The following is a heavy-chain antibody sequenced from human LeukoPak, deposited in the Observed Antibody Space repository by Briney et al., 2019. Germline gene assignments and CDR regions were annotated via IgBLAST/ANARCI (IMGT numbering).Heavy chain of an antibody. CDR2: INHSGST. CDR3: ARDANAL. J-gene: IGHJ4*02. V-gene: IGHV4-4*02. D-gene: IGHD1-1*01. Sequence: GSLRLSCAASGFTFSNTRMSWVRQPPGTGLEWIGEINHSGSTNYNSSLKSRVTISVDTSKNQFSLKLSSVTAADTAVYYSARDANALWGQGTLVTVSS. CDR1: GFTFSNTR.